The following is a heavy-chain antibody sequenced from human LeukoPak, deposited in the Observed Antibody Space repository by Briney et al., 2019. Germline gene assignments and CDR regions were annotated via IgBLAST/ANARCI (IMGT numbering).Heavy chain of an antibody. CDR3: AREPPGTTGTTRAFDY. CDR2: ISYDGSNK. D-gene: IGHD1-1*01. V-gene: IGHV3-30*04. Sequence: GGSLRLSWAASGFTFSSYAMHWVRQAPGEGLEWVAVISYDGSNKYYADSVKGRFTISRDNSKNTLYLQMNSLRAEDTAVYYCAREPPGTTGTTRAFDYWGQGTLVTVSS. CDR1: GFTFSSYA. J-gene: IGHJ4*02.